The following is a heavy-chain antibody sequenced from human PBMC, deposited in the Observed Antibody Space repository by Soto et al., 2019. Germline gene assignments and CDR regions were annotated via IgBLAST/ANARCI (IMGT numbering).Heavy chain of an antibody. CDR2: ISWNSGTI. CDR3: AKAPAAYCSSTSCYGDYFDY. CDR1: GFTFDDYA. V-gene: IGHV3-9*01. D-gene: IGHD2-2*01. J-gene: IGHJ4*02. Sequence: VQLVESGGDLVQPGRSLRLSCAASGFTFDDYAMHWVRQAPGKGLEWVSGISWNSGTIGYADSVKGRFTISRDNAKNSLYLQMNSLRTEDTALYYCAKAPAAYCSSTSCYGDYFDYWGQGTLVSVSS.